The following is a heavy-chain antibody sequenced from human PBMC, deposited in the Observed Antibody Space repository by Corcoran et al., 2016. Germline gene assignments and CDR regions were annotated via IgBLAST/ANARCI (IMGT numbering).Heavy chain of an antibody. CDR3: ARDGVVVVTAIHDYYYGMDV. V-gene: IGHV4-39*07. J-gene: IGHJ6*02. D-gene: IGHD2-21*02. CDR1: GGSISSSSYY. CDR2: IYYSGST. Sequence: QLQLQESGPGLVKPSETLSLTCTVSGGSISSSSYYWGWIRQPPGKGLEWIGSIYYSGSTYYNPSLKSRVTISVDTSKNQFSLKLSSVTAADTAVYYCARDGVVVVTAIHDYYYGMDVWGQGTTVTVSS.